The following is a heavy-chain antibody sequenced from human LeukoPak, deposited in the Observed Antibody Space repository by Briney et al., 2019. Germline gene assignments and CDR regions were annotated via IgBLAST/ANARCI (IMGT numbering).Heavy chain of an antibody. V-gene: IGHV4-59*01. J-gene: IGHJ3*02. Sequence: SETLSLTCTVSGGSISSYYWSWIRQPPGKGLEWIGYIYYSGSTNYNPSLKSRVTISVDTSKNQFSLKLSSVTAADTAVYYCARDRELDGSGSYRAFDIWGQGTMVTVSS. CDR2: IYYSGST. CDR1: GGSISSYY. CDR3: ARDRELDGSGSYRAFDI. D-gene: IGHD3-10*01.